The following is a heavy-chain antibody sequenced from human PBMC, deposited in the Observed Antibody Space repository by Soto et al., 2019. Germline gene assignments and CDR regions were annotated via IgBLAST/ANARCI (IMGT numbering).Heavy chain of an antibody. V-gene: IGHV3-30*18. CDR3: AKDLSGYTPEYAFDI. CDR2: ISYDGSNK. J-gene: IGHJ3*02. CDR1: GFTFSSYG. D-gene: IGHD3-16*02. Sequence: GSLRLSCAASGFTFSSYGMHWVRQAPGKGLEWVAVISYDGSNKYYADSVKGRFTISRDNSKNTLYLQMNSLRAEDTAVYYCAKDLSGYTPEYAFDIWGQGTMVTVSS.